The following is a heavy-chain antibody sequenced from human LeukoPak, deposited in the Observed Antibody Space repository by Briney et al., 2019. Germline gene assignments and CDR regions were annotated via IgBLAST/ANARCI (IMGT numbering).Heavy chain of an antibody. CDR3: ARPLFGAISPGY. V-gene: IGHV3-7*01. J-gene: IGHJ4*02. CDR1: GFTFSSHW. Sequence: GGSLRLSCASSGFTFSSHWMTCVRRAPGRGREGVANIKEDGSETFYGDSVKGRFPLSRDNAENSPNLQLNNLRPEDTAMYYCARPLFGAISPGYWGQGTLVTVSS. CDR2: IKEDGSET. D-gene: IGHD3-10*01.